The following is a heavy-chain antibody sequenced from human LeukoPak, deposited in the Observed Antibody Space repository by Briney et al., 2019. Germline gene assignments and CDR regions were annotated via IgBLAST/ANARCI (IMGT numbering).Heavy chain of an antibody. D-gene: IGHD6-6*01. Sequence: PGGSLRLSCAASGFTFSSDALNWVRQAPGKGLEWVSGINDSGGYTYYADRVKGRFTISRDNSKNTLYLQMNNLRVEDTAVYYWAKGTITGRLRYGVDVWGQGTTVTVSS. CDR2: INDSGGYT. CDR3: AKGTITGRLRYGVDV. J-gene: IGHJ6*02. CDR1: GFTFSSDA. V-gene: IGHV3-23*01.